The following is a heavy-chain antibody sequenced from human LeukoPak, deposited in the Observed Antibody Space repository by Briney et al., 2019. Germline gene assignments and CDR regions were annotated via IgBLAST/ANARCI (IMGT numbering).Heavy chain of an antibody. V-gene: IGHV3-33*01. CDR2: IWYDGSNK. CDR3: AREASDAFDI. Sequence: AGGSLRLSCAASGFTFSSYDMHWVRQAPGKGLEWVALIWYDGSNKNYADSVKGRFTISRDNSKNTLFLQINSLRAEDTAVYYCAREASDAFDIWGQGTMVTVSS. CDR1: GFTFSSYD. J-gene: IGHJ3*02.